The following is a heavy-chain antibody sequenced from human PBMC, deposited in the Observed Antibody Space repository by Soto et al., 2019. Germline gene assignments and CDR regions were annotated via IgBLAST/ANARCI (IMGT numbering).Heavy chain of an antibody. D-gene: IGHD6-19*01. CDR1: GYTFTSYY. J-gene: IGHJ5*02. CDR3: ARDPTVAGTENWFDP. V-gene: IGHV1-46*01. Sequence: ASVKVSCKASGYTFTSYYMRWVRQAPGQGLEWMGIINPSGGSTSYAQKFQGRVTMTRDTSTSTVYMELSSLRSEDTAVYYCARDPTVAGTENWFDPWGQGALVTVSS. CDR2: INPSGGST.